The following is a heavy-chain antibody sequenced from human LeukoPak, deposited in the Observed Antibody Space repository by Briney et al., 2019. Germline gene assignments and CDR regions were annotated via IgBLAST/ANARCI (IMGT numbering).Heavy chain of an antibody. CDR3: ARDNKDYDYVWGSYRATTNNDY. V-gene: IGHV3-21*01. CDR2: ISSSSSYI. Sequence: GGSLRLSCAASGFTFSSYSMNWVRQAPGKGLEWVSSISSSSSYIYYADSVKGRFTISRDNAKNSLYLQMNSLRAEDTAVYYCARDNKDYDYVWGSYRATTNNDYWGQGTLVTVSS. CDR1: GFTFSSYS. J-gene: IGHJ4*02. D-gene: IGHD3-16*02.